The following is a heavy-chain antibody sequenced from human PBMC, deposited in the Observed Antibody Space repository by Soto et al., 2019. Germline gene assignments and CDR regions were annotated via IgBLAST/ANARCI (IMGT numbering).Heavy chain of an antibody. CDR1: GFTFSNHA. Sequence: GGSLRLSCAASGFTFSNHAMSWVRQAPGKGLEWVSAVSGGGGSSFYADSVKGRFTISRDNSKNTLSLQMSGLRVEDTALYYCVRGLLAFFDFWGQGTPVTVSS. CDR2: VSGGGGSS. D-gene: IGHD3-3*02. J-gene: IGHJ4*02. CDR3: VRGLLAFFDF. V-gene: IGHV3-23*01.